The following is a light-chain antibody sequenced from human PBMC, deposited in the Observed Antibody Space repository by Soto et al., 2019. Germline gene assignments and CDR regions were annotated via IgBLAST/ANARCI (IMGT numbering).Light chain of an antibody. J-gene: IGLJ1*01. CDR1: SSDVGGYNY. CDR3: SSYTSSTTYV. CDR2: EVT. Sequence: QSVLTQPASVSGPPGQSITISCTGTSSDVGGYNYVSWYQQHPGKAPKPMIYEVTNRPSGVSDCFSGSKSGNTASLTISGLQAEDEADYYCSSYTSSTTYVFGTGTKVTVL. V-gene: IGLV2-14*01.